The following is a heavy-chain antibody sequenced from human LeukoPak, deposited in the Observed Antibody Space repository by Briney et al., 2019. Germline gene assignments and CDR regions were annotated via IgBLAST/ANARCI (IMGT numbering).Heavy chain of an antibody. CDR3: ASFRGYYDSSGYQRYNWFDP. V-gene: IGHV1-69*13. D-gene: IGHD3-22*01. J-gene: IGHJ5*02. CDR1: GYTLTELS. Sequence: GASVKVSCKVSGYTLTELSMHWVRQAPGKGLEWMGGIIPIFGTANYAQKFQGRVTITADESTSTAYMELSSLRSEDTAVYYCASFRGYYDSSGYQRYNWFDPWGQGTLVTVSS. CDR2: IIPIFGTA.